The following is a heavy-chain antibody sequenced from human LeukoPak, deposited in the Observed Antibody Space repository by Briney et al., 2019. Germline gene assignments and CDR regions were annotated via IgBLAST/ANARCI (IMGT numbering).Heavy chain of an antibody. CDR2: IYSSGST. CDR3: ACFIAAAAPGPYGMDV. V-gene: IGHV4-4*07. Sequence: SETLSLTCTVSGGSISGFYWNWIRQPAGKGLEWIGRIYSSGSTNYSPSLKSRVTMLVDTSKNQFSLKLSSVTAADTAVYYCACFIAAAAPGPYGMDVWGQGTTVTVSS. D-gene: IGHD6-13*01. CDR1: GGSISGFY. J-gene: IGHJ6*02.